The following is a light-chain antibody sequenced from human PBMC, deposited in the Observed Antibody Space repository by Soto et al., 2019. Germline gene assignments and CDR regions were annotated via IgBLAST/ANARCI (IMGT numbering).Light chain of an antibody. CDR3: SSYAGSDDLK. CDR2: EVN. CDR1: SSDVGGYNY. J-gene: IGLJ3*02. V-gene: IGLV2-8*01. Sequence: QSVLTQPPSASGSAGQSVAISCTGTSSDVGGYNYVSWYQQHPGKAPKLMIYEVNKRPSGVPDRFAGSKSGNTASLTVSGLQAEDEADYYCSSYAGSDDLKFGGGTKLTVL.